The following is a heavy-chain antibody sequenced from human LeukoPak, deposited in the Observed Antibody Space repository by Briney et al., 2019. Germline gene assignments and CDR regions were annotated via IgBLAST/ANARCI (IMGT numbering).Heavy chain of an antibody. J-gene: IGHJ3*02. V-gene: IGHV3-74*01. CDR2: INSDGSST. CDR1: GFTFSSYW. CDR3: ARWGYTDAFDI. Sequence: PGGSLRLSCAASGFTFSSYWMHWVRHAPGKGLVWVSRINSDGSSTSYADSVKGRFTISRDNAKNTLYLQMNSLRAEDTAVYYCARWGYTDAFDIWGQGTMVTVSS. D-gene: IGHD5-18*01.